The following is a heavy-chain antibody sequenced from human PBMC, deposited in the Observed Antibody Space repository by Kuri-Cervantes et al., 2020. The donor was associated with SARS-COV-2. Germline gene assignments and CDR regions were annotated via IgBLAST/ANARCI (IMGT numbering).Heavy chain of an antibody. J-gene: IGHJ4*02. Sequence: SETLSLTCAVYGGSFSGYYWSWIRQPPGKGLEWIGEINHSGSTNYNPSLKSRVTISVDTSKNQFSLKLSYVTAADTAVYYCASTMTTVTYPSWYFDYWGQGTLVTVSS. CDR1: GGSFSGYY. CDR3: ASTMTTVTYPSWYFDY. V-gene: IGHV4-34*01. CDR2: INHSGST. D-gene: IGHD4-11*01.